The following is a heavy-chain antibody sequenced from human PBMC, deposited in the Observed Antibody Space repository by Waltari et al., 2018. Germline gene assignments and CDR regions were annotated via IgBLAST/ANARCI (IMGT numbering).Heavy chain of an antibody. J-gene: IGHJ6*03. V-gene: IGHV1-18*01. D-gene: IGHD6-19*01. CDR1: GYNFGVYG. CDR2: ISPYNDDK. CDR3: ARDYWTTGSGRHLSFMDV. Sequence: QVQLLQSGSDLKKPGASVKVSCRASGYNFGVYGISWVRQAPGQGLVWMGWISPYNDDKRYAQKFQGRLTMTTDTSTRTAYMQLRSLRSDDTAVYYCARDYWTTGSGRHLSFMDVWGKGTTVIISS.